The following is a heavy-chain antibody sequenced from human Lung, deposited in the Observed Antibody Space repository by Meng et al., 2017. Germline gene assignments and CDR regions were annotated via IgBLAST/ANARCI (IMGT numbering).Heavy chain of an antibody. CDR1: GGSISSDNW. CDR3: TKNDFYCLGY. Sequence: QVQLQESGPGPVKPSGTLSLTCAVPGGSISSDNWWSWVRQPPGKGLEWIGEIYHSGSTNYNPSLKSRITISVDKPKNQFSLTLSSVTAADTAGYYCTKNDFYCLGYWGQGTLVTVSS. V-gene: IGHV4-4*02. CDR2: IYHSGST. J-gene: IGHJ4*02. D-gene: IGHD2-21*01.